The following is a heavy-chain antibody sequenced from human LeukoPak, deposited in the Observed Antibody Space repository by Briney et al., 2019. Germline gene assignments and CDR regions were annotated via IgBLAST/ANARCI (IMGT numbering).Heavy chain of an antibody. V-gene: IGHV4-59*01. CDR2: IYYSGST. CDR1: GDSISNYY. J-gene: IGHJ5*02. CDR3: ARVNREYYSDTSGYYFP. Sequence: SETLSLTCSVSGDSISNYYWTWIRQPPGKGLEWIGYIYYSGSTNHNPSLKSRVTISVDTSKNQSSLKLSSVTAADTAVYYCARVNREYYSDTSGYYFPWGQGTLVTVSS. D-gene: IGHD3-22*01.